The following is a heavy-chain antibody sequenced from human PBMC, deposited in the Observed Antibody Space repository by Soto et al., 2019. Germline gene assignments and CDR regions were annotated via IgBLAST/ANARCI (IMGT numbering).Heavy chain of an antibody. D-gene: IGHD3-22*01. V-gene: IGHV1-2*02. CDR1: GYTFTGYY. CDR3: ARAYYYDSSGYVAEYFQH. Sequence: SVKDSCKASGYTFTGYYMHWGRQAPVQGLEWMGWINPNSGGTNYAQKFQGRVTMTRDTSIGTAYMELSRLRSDDTAVYYCARAYYYDSSGYVAEYFQHWGQGTLVTVSS. CDR2: INPNSGGT. J-gene: IGHJ1*01.